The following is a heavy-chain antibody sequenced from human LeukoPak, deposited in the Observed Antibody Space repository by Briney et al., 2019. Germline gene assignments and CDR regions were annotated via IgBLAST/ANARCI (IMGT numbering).Heavy chain of an antibody. CDR1: GGTFSSYA. J-gene: IGHJ4*02. Sequence: GASVKVSCEASGGTFSSYAISWVRQAPGQGLEWMGRIIPILGIANYAQKFQGRVTITADKSTSTAYMELSSLRSEDTAVYYCARVDTAMVIDYWGQGTLVTVSS. CDR2: IIPILGIA. V-gene: IGHV1-69*04. CDR3: ARVDTAMVIDY. D-gene: IGHD5-18*01.